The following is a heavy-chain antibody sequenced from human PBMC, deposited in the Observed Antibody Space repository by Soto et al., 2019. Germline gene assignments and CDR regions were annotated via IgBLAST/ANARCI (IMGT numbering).Heavy chain of an antibody. Sequence: SVKVSRKASGGTFSSYAISWVRQAPGQGLEWMGGIIPIFGTANYAQKFQGRVTITADKSTSTAYMELSSLRSEDTAVYYCASLEYSSSWGSYYYGMDVWGQGTTVTVSS. J-gene: IGHJ6*02. CDR3: ASLEYSSSWGSYYYGMDV. V-gene: IGHV1-69*06. CDR2: IIPIFGTA. CDR1: GGTFSSYA. D-gene: IGHD6-6*01.